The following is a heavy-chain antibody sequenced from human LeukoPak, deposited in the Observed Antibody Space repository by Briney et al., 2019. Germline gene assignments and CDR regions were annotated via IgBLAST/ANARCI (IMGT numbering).Heavy chain of an antibody. CDR2: ISGSGGST. J-gene: IGHJ4*02. Sequence: PGGSLRLSCAASGFTFRSYAMSWVRQAPGKGLEWVSAISGSGGSTDYADSVKGRFTVSRDNAKNSLYLQMNSLRAEDTAVYYCARGCGGNCYLNDYWGQGTLVTVSS. CDR3: ARGCGGNCYLNDY. D-gene: IGHD2-15*01. V-gene: IGHV3-23*01. CDR1: GFTFRSYA.